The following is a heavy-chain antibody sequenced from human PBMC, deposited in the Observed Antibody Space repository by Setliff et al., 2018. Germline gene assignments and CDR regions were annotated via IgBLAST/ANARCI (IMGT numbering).Heavy chain of an antibody. Sequence: ASETLSLTCTVSGGSVRGYYWSWIRQPPGKGLEFMGYVFPSGATKYDPSLKSRLTISVDTSKNRFSLNLTSVTAADTAVYFCATSGFCSSGSCYSFDDWGQGALVTVSS. CDR3: ATSGFCSSGSCYSFDD. CDR2: VFPSGAT. CDR1: GGSVRGYY. V-gene: IGHV4-59*02. J-gene: IGHJ4*02. D-gene: IGHD2-15*01.